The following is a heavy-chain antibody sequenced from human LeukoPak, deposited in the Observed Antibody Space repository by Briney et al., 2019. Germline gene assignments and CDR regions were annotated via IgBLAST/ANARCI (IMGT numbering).Heavy chain of an antibody. Sequence: GGSLRLSCAASGFTFSSYAMHWVRQAPGRGLEWVAVISYDGSNKYYADSVKGRFTISRDNAKNTLYLQMNSLRAEDTAVYYCARDLSHRRGYYMDVWGKGTTVTVSS. CDR1: GFTFSSYA. J-gene: IGHJ6*03. V-gene: IGHV3-30*07. CDR2: ISYDGSNK. CDR3: ARDLSHRRGYYMDV.